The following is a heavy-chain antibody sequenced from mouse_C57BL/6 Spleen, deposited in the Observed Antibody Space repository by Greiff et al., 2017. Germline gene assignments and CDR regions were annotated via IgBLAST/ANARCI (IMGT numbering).Heavy chain of an antibody. CDR3: ARQATLLDY. Sequence: VQLQQPGAELVKPGASVKLSCKASGYTFTSYWMQWVKQRPGQGLEWIGEIDPSDSYTNYNQKFKGEATLTVDTSSSTAYLQLSSLTSEDSAVYYCARQATLLDYWGQGTTLTVSS. J-gene: IGHJ2*01. CDR2: IDPSDSYT. CDR1: GYTFTSYW. D-gene: IGHD3-2*02. V-gene: IGHV1-50*01.